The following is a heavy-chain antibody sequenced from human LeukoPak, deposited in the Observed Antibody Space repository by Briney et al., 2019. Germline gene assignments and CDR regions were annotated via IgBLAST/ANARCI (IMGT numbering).Heavy chain of an antibody. CDR2: IIEGGDVK. Sequence: PGGSLRLSCAASGFTFSAYWMTWVRQAPGKGLAWVANIIEGGDVKYYVDSVKGRFTISRDNTENSLYLQMTSLRADDTAVYYCARVGKNGWDFDHWGQGTLVTVSS. J-gene: IGHJ4*02. CDR1: GFTFSAYW. V-gene: IGHV3-7*01. D-gene: IGHD6-19*01. CDR3: ARVGKNGWDFDH.